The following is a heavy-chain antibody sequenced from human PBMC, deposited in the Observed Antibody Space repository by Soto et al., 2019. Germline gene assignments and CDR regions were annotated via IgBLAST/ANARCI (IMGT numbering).Heavy chain of an antibody. V-gene: IGHV4-30-2*01. Sequence: PSETLSLTCAVSGGSISSAGYSWSWIRQPPGKGLEWIGYIYHSGSTYYTSSLKSRVAISVDRSKNQFSLRLTSVTAADTAVYYCARFKMWGGWFDPWGQGTLVTVSS. CDR2: IYHSGST. J-gene: IGHJ5*02. CDR3: ARFKMWGGWFDP. D-gene: IGHD1-26*01. CDR1: GGSISSAGYS.